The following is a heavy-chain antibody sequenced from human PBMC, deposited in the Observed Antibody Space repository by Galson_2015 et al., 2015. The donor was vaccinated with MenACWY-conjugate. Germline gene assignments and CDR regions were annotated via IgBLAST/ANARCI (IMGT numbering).Heavy chain of an antibody. CDR3: ARDLSSSWYSAFDF. V-gene: IGHV3-48*03. J-gene: IGHJ3*01. Sequence: SLRLSCAASGFTFSHHGMNWVRQAPGKGLEWLSYISASGGTIYYADSLKGRFTISRDNAKNSLYLQVDSLRPEDTAVYYCARDLSSSWYSAFDFWGQGTLVTVSS. CDR2: ISASGGTI. D-gene: IGHD6-13*01. CDR1: GFTFSHHG.